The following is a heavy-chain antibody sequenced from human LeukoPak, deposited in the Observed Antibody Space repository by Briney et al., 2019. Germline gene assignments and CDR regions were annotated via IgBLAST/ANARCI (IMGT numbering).Heavy chain of an antibody. CDR3: AKDKFYDSSGYFDY. CDR2: ISWNSGSI. CDR1: GFTFDDYA. J-gene: IGHJ4*02. V-gene: IGHV3-9*01. Sequence: RSLRLSCAASGFTFDDYAMHWVRQAPGKGLEWVSGISWNSGSIGYADSVKGRFTISRDNAKNSLYLQMNSLRAEDTALYYCAKDKFYDSSGYFDYWGQGTLVTVSS. D-gene: IGHD3-22*01.